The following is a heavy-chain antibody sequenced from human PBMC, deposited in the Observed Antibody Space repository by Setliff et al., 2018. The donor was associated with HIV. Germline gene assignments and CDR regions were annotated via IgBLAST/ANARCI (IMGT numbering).Heavy chain of an antibody. Sequence: SETLSLTCTVSGDSISTHYWSWLRQPAGKRLEWIGRTSTGGPTNPSFESRVTMSEDTSRNQVSLKLTSVTAADAAIYYCARDGEYFDQWGQGVMVTVSS. J-gene: IGHJ4*02. CDR3: ARDGEYFDQ. CDR2: TSTGGPT. CDR1: GDSISTHY. V-gene: IGHV4-4*07.